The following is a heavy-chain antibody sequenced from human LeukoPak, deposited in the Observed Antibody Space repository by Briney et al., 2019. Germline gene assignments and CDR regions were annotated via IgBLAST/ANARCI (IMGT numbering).Heavy chain of an antibody. Sequence: ATVKVSCKASGYTFTSYAVHWVRQPPGQSFEWMGWINAGNGNTKYSQKFQGRVTITRDTSASTAYMERSSLRSEGTAVYYCARGYSTGSFCYWGQGTLVSVSS. CDR2: INAGNGNT. V-gene: IGHV1-3*01. D-gene: IGHD6-19*01. CDR3: ARGYSTGSFCY. J-gene: IGHJ4*02. CDR1: GYTFTSYA.